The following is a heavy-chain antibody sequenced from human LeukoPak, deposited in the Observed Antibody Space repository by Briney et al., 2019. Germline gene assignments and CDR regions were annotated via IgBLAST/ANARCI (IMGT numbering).Heavy chain of an antibody. Sequence: PSETLSLTCTVSGYSISSGYYWSWIRQPPGKGLEWIGYIYYSGSTNYNPSLKSRVTISVDTSKNQFSLKLSSVTAADTAVYYCARRVAGTSVDDWYFDLWGRGTLVTVSS. CDR3: ARRVAGTSVDDWYFDL. D-gene: IGHD6-19*01. V-gene: IGHV4-61*01. CDR2: IYYSGST. J-gene: IGHJ2*01. CDR1: GYSISSGYY.